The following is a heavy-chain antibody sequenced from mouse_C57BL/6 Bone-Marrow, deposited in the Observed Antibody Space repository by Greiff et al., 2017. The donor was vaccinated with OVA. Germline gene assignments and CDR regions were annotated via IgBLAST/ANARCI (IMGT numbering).Heavy chain of an antibody. J-gene: IGHJ1*03. CDR3: AGDETAVVAQGYWYFGG. V-gene: IGHV14-2*01. CDR2: IDPEDGET. D-gene: IGHD1-1*01. Sequence: EVQLQQSGAELVKPGASVKLSCTASGFNIKDYYMHWVKQRTEQGLEWIGRIDPEDGETKYAPKFQGKATITADTSSNTAYLQLSSLTSEDTAVYYCAGDETAVVAQGYWYFGGWGTGTPVTVSS. CDR1: GFNIKDYY.